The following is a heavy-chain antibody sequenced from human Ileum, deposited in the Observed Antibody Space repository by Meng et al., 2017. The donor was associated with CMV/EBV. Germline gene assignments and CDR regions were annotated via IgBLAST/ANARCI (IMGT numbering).Heavy chain of an antibody. J-gene: IGHJ4*02. CDR1: GFSFTDTC. CDR2: ISHDGDVT. CDR3: TRDVNWEFFDY. Sequence: LEASGGGLVQPGGSLSLYYAASGFSFTDTCMHWAPPPPGKGLVWVSRISHDGDVTSYTDSVKGRFTVSRDNDKNTLYLQMNSLRADDTAVYYCTRDVNWEFFDYWGQGTLVTVSS. D-gene: IGHD1-1*01. V-gene: IGHV3-74*01.